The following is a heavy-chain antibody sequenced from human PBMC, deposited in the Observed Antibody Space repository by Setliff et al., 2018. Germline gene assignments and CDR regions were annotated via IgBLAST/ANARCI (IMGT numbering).Heavy chain of an antibody. J-gene: IGHJ5*02. CDR2: IYPGDSDT. CDR1: GYIFTNSW. D-gene: IGHD2-15*01. Sequence: GASLKISCKGSGYIFTNSWIGWVRQMPGKGLEWMGIIYPGDSDTRYSPSFQGQVTFSADKSISTAYLQWSSLQASDTAIDYCARRAAAHDWFDPWGQGTLVTVSS. V-gene: IGHV5-51*01. CDR3: ARRAAAHDWFDP.